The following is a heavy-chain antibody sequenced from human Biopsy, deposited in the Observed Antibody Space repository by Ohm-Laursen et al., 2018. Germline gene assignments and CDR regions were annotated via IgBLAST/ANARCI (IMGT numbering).Heavy chain of an antibody. Sequence: SLRLSCAAPGFSFDNYAMNWVRQAPGKGLEWVSTISGSGGSTYYADSVKGRFTISRDASKDTLYLLMNGLRAEDTAMYYCAKGGYCTTTSCYMDVDYWGQGTLVTASS. CDR1: GFSFDNYA. CDR3: AKGGYCTTTSCYMDVDY. CDR2: ISGSGGST. D-gene: IGHD2-2*02. J-gene: IGHJ4*02. V-gene: IGHV3-23*01.